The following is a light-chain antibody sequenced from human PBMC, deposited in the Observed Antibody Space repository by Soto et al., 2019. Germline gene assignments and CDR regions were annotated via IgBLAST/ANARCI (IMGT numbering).Light chain of an antibody. Sequence: EIVLTQSPGTLSLSPGARATLSCRASQSVSSSYLAWYQQKPGQAPRLLIYGASSRATGIPDRFSGSGSGTDFTLTISRLEPEDFAGYYCQQYGSSPWTFGQGTKVEIK. J-gene: IGKJ1*01. CDR3: QQYGSSPWT. CDR2: GAS. CDR1: QSVSSSY. V-gene: IGKV3-20*01.